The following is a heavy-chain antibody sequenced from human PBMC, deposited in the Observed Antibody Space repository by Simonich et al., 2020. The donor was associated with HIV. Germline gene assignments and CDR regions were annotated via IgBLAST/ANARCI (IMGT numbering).Heavy chain of an antibody. D-gene: IGHD1-26*01. J-gene: IGHJ5*02. CDR2: VNHSGTT. Sequence: QVQLQQWGAGLLKPSGTLSLTCAVYGGSFSGYYWSCIQQPPGKGLEWIGEVNHSGTTTQTPSLKNRVTRTVDTSKNQFSLKRSSVTAADTAVYYCARHTIMLIVGASSVDWFDPWGQGTLVTVSS. CDR1: GGSFSGYY. CDR3: ARHTIMLIVGASSVDWFDP. V-gene: IGHV4-34*01.